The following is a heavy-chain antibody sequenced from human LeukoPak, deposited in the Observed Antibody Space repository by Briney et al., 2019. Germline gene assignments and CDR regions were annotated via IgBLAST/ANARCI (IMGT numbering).Heavy chain of an antibody. Sequence: SETLSLTCTVSGGSISSYYWSWIRQPPGKGLEWIGYIYYSGSTNYDPSLKSRVTISVDTSKNQFSLKLSSVTAADTAVYYCARSADRVVRGAPPYYYYYVDVWGKGTTVTVSS. CDR3: ARSADRVVRGAPPYYYYYVDV. J-gene: IGHJ6*03. D-gene: IGHD3-10*01. CDR2: IYYSGST. CDR1: GGSISSYY. V-gene: IGHV4-59*01.